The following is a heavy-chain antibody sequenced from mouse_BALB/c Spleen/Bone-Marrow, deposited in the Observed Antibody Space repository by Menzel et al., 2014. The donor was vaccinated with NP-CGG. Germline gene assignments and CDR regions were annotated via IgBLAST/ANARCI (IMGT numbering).Heavy chain of an antibody. D-gene: IGHD2-4*01. CDR3: ARDSTMSTTCAMDY. CDR1: GFTFTDYY. V-gene: IGHV7-3*02. Sequence: EVKLMESGGGLVQPGGSLRLSCATSGFTFTDYYMSWVRQPPGKALEWLGFIRNKANGYTTEYSASVKGRFTISRDNSQNILYLQMNTLRAEDSAAYYWARDSTMSTTCAMDYWGQGTSVTVSS. CDR2: IRNKANGYTT. J-gene: IGHJ4*01.